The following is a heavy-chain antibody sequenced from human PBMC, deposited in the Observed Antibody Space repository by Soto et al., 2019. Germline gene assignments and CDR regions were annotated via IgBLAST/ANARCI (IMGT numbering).Heavy chain of an antibody. CDR1: GFTFSSYI. CDR3: ARDSQLVPYFDY. D-gene: IGHD6-6*01. Sequence: GGFPRLSCAASGFTFSSYIMNWVRQAPGKGLEWVSSISSSSSYIYYADSVKGRFTISRDNAKNSLYLQMNSLRAEDTAVYYCARDSQLVPYFDYWGQGTLVTVSS. V-gene: IGHV3-21*01. J-gene: IGHJ4*02. CDR2: ISSSSSYI.